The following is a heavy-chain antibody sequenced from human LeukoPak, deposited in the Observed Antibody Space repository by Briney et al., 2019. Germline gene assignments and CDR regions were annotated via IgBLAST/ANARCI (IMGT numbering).Heavy chain of an antibody. CDR1: GGTFSSYA. Sequence: GASVKVSCKASGGTFSSYAISWVRQAPEQGLEWMGGIIPIFGTANYAQKFQSRVAITTDESTSTAYMELSSLRSEDTAVYYCAKGGHTAMAPYNWFDPWGQGTLVTVSS. V-gene: IGHV1-69*05. D-gene: IGHD5-18*01. CDR3: AKGGHTAMAPYNWFDP. CDR2: IIPIFGTA. J-gene: IGHJ5*02.